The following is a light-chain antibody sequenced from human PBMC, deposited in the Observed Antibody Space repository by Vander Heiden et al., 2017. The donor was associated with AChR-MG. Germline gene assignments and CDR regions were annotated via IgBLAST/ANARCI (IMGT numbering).Light chain of an antibody. CDR1: SLIRYH. Sequence: SSEPPQDPALSVALGQTVKSPCQRESLIRYHASWYHQRPVQAPVLVIYNKTNRPSGIPERFSGSSSGDTASLTITGAQAEDEADYYCNSRDSSGNHWVFGGGTKLTVL. V-gene: IGLV3-19*01. CDR3: NSRDSSGNHWV. CDR2: NKT. J-gene: IGLJ3*02.